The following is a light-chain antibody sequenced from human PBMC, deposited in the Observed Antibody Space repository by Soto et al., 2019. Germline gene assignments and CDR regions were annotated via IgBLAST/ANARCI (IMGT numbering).Light chain of an antibody. V-gene: IGKV1-33*01. CDR3: QQYDDLPPRT. Sequence: HMTQSPSSLAASLGDRVTVTXQASQDICGSFNWYQQLTVXXPKTXXXGAXNLEAGVPLRFSGRGSGRHFTFTIASLEPEDIATYSCQQYDDLPPRTFGQGTRLEIK. J-gene: IGKJ5*01. CDR2: GAX. CDR1: QDICGS.